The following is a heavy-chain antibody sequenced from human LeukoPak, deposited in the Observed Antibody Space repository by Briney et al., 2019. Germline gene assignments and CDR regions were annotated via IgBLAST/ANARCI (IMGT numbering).Heavy chain of an antibody. J-gene: IGHJ4*02. V-gene: IGHV4-30-4*08. CDR3: ARELISYGTYYYDSSGLNY. CDR2: IYYSGST. Sequence: SQTLSLTCTVSGGSISSGDYYWSWIRQPPGKGLEWIGYIYYSGSTYYNPSLKSRVTISVDTSKNQFSLKLSSVTAADTAVYYCARELISYGTYYYDSSGLNYWGQRTLVTVSS. D-gene: IGHD3-22*01. CDR1: GGSISSGDYY.